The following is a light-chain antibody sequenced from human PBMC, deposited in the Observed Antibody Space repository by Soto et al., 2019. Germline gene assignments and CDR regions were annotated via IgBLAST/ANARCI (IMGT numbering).Light chain of an antibody. CDR1: QSLSKTY. V-gene: IGKV3-20*01. J-gene: IGKJ1*01. Sequence: EIVLTQSPGTLSLSPGERATLSCRASQSLSKTYLAWYQKKPGQAPRLLIDGASSRATGTPDRFSGSGSGTDFTLTISRLEPEDFAVYYCQQDVSPPWTFGQGTKVEIK. CDR3: QQDVSPPWT. CDR2: GAS.